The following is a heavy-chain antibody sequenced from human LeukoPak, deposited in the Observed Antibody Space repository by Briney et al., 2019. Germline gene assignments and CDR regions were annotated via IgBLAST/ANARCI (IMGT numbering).Heavy chain of an antibody. Sequence: GRSLRLSCAASGFTFSSYWMSWVRQAPGKGLEWVANIKQDGSEKYYVDSVKGRFTISRDNAKNSLYLQMNSLRAEDTAVYYCAREFLHYGDYVVETTFDPWGQGTLVTVSS. CDR1: GFTFSSYW. J-gene: IGHJ5*02. CDR3: AREFLHYGDYVVETTFDP. V-gene: IGHV3-7*01. CDR2: IKQDGSEK. D-gene: IGHD4-17*01.